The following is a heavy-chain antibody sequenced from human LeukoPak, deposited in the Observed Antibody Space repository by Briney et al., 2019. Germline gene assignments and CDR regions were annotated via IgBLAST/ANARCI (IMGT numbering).Heavy chain of an antibody. CDR2: ISSSGSTI. Sequence: GGSLRLSCAASGFTFSSYEMNWVRQAPGKGLEWVSYISSSGSTIYYADSVKGRFIISRDNARNSLYLQMNSLRAEDTAVYYCARAFGTVGYYYYGMDVWGQGTTVTVSS. J-gene: IGHJ6*02. CDR1: GFTFSSYE. CDR3: ARAFGTVGYYYYGMDV. D-gene: IGHD3-3*01. V-gene: IGHV3-48*03.